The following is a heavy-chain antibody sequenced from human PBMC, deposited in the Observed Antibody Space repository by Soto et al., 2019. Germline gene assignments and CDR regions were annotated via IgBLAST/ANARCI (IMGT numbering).Heavy chain of an antibody. CDR3: TTNFYSDHGMDV. Sequence: EVQLVESGGGLVKPGGSLTLSCAASGITFSKAWMNWVRQSPGKGLEWVGRIKSRSDGGTTAYAAPVKGRFSISRVYSKVTLWLQMNSLKTEDTAVYYCTTNFYSDHGMDVWGQGTTVTVSS. V-gene: IGHV3-15*01. J-gene: IGHJ6*02. CDR1: GITFSKAW. D-gene: IGHD4-17*01. CDR2: IKSRSDGGTT.